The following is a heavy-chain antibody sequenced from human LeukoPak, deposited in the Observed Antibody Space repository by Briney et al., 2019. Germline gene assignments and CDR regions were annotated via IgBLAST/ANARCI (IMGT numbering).Heavy chain of an antibody. J-gene: IGHJ4*02. CDR2: IYSGGST. Sequence: GGSLRLSCAASGFTVSSNYMSWVRQAPGKGLEWVSVIYSGGSTYYADSVKGRFTISRDNAKNSLYLQMNSLRAEDTAVYYCARDQRFVVVPAAAFDYWGQGTLVTISS. V-gene: IGHV3-53*01. CDR1: GFTVSSNY. D-gene: IGHD2-2*01. CDR3: ARDQRFVVVPAAAFDY.